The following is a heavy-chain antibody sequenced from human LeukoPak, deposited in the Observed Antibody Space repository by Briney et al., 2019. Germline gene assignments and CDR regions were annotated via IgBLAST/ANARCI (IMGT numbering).Heavy chain of an antibody. V-gene: IGHV5-51*01. CDR1: GYSFTSYW. CDR3: ARHPVGATEVYFDY. J-gene: IGHJ4*02. CDR2: IYPGDSDT. Sequence: RGESLKISCKGSGYSFTSYWIGWGRQMPGKGLEWMGIIYPGDSDTRYSPPFQGKVTISADKSISTAYLQWSSLKASDTAMYYCARHPVGATEVYFDYWGQGTLVTVSS. D-gene: IGHD1-26*01.